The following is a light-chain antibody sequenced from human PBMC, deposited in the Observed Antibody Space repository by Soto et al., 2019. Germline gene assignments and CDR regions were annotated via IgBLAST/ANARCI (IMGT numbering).Light chain of an antibody. CDR2: GAS. CDR3: QQYNNWPPLT. Sequence: EIVMTQSPATLSVSPGERATLSCRASQSVSSNLVWYQQKPGQAPRLLIYGASTRATGIPARLSGSGSGTEFTLTISSLQSEDFAVYYCQQYNNWPPLTFGGGTKVEIK. CDR1: QSVSSN. V-gene: IGKV3-15*01. J-gene: IGKJ4*01.